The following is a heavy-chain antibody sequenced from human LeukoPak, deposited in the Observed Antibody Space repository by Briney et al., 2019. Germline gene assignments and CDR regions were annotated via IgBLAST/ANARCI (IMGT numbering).Heavy chain of an antibody. D-gene: IGHD3-22*01. Sequence: SETLSLTCAVYGGSFSGYYWSWIRQPPGKGLEWIGEINHSGSTNYNPSLKSRVTISVDTSKNQFSLKLSSVTAADTAVYYCARGKRGKGLKAYYYDSSGYWPIDYWGQGTLVTVSS. CDR2: INHSGST. V-gene: IGHV4-34*01. J-gene: IGHJ4*02. CDR1: GGSFSGYY. CDR3: ARGKRGKGLKAYYYDSSGYWPIDY.